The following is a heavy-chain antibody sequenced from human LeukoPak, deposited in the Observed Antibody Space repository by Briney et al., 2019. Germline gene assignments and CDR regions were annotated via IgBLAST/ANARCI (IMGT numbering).Heavy chain of an antibody. CDR2: INPNSGGT. CDR3: ASEGHFWSGYPYFDY. D-gene: IGHD3-3*02. J-gene: IGHJ4*02. Sequence: ASVKVSCKASGYTFTGYYMHWVRQAPGQGLEWMGWINPNSGGTNYAQKFQGRVTMTRDTSTSTVYMELSSLRSEDTAVYYCASEGHFWSGYPYFDYWGQGTLVTVSS. CDR1: GYTFTGYY. V-gene: IGHV1-2*02.